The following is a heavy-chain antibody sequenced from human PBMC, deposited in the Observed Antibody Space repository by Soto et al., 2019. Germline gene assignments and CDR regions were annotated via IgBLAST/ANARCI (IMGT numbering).Heavy chain of an antibody. J-gene: IGHJ4*02. Sequence: GASVKVSCKASGGTFSSYAISWVRQAPGQGLEWMGGIIPIFGTANYAQKFQGRVTITADESTSTAYMGLSSLRSEDTAVYYCARGFSSGYYPFDYWGQGTLVTVSS. V-gene: IGHV1-69*13. CDR1: GGTFSSYA. CDR3: ARGFSSGYYPFDY. CDR2: IIPIFGTA. D-gene: IGHD3-22*01.